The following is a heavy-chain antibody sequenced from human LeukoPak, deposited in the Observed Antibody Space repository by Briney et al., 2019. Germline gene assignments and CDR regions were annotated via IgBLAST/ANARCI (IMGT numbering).Heavy chain of an antibody. CDR3: AKDRGIISDY. J-gene: IGHJ4*02. CDR1: GFTFSSYS. CDR2: ISGSGDST. Sequence: GGSLRLSCVVSGFTFSSYSMSWVRQAPGKGLEWVSAISGSGDSTYYADSVKGRFTISRDNSKNTLYLQMNSLRVEVTAVYYCAKDRGIISDYWGQGTLVTVSS. D-gene: IGHD3-10*01. V-gene: IGHV3-23*01.